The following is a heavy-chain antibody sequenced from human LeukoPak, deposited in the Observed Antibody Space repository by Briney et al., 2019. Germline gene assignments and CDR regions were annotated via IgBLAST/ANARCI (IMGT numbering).Heavy chain of an antibody. V-gene: IGHV3-74*01. Sequence: GSLRLSCAAFGFTFISYWMHWVRQAPGKGLVWVSRINSDGSTTSYAASVKGRFTISRDTAKNTLYLQMNSLRAEDTAVYYCARGHHYYDSSAYYYWGQGTLVTVSS. CDR2: INSDGSTT. J-gene: IGHJ4*02. D-gene: IGHD3-22*01. CDR3: ARGHHYYDSSAYYY. CDR1: GFTFISYW.